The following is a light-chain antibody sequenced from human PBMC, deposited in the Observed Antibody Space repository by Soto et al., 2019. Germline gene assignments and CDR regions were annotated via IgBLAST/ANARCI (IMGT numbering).Light chain of an antibody. V-gene: IGKV1-5*01. CDR3: QQYDDYPLT. J-gene: IGKJ4*01. CDR1: QSIKSW. CDR2: DAS. Sequence: DIQMTQSPSILSASVGDRVTITCRASQSIKSWLAWYQQKAGTAPKLLIYDASTLEGGVPSRFSGSGSGTEFTLTISSLQPDDSATFYCQQYDDYPLTFGGGTKLEIK.